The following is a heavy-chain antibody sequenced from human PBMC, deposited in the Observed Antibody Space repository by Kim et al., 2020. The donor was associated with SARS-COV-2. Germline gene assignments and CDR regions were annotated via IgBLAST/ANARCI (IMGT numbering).Heavy chain of an antibody. D-gene: IGHD3-22*01. CDR2: IIPIFGTA. V-gene: IGHV1-69*13. CDR3: ARIHSSGYYHYYGMDV. J-gene: IGHJ6*02. CDR1: GGTFSSYA. Sequence: SVKVSCKASGGTFSSYAISWVRQAPGQGLEWMGGIIPIFGTANYAQKFQGRVTITADESTSTAYMELSSLRSEDTAVYYCARIHSSGYYHYYGMDVWGQGTTVTVSS.